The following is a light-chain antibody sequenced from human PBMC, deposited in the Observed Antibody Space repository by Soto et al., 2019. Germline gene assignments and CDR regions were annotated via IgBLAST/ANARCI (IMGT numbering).Light chain of an antibody. Sequence: QSVLTQPPSASGTPGQRVSISCSGSSSNIGSNPVHWYQQLPGSAPKLLIYNDNQRPSGVPDRFSGSAPDRFSGFKSGASASLAISGLQSEDEADYYCAAWDDGLNAQMLFGGGTKLTVL. CDR1: SSNIGSNP. CDR2: NDN. CDR3: AAWDDGLNAQML. V-gene: IGLV1-44*01. J-gene: IGLJ2*01.